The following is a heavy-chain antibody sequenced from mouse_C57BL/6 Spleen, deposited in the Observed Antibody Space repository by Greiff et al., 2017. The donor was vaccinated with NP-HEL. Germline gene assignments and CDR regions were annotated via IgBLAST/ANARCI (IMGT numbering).Heavy chain of an antibody. CDR1: GYAFSSSW. J-gene: IGHJ2*01. CDR3: AGGASFDY. Sequence: VQLQQSGPELVKPGASVKISCKASGYAFSSSWMNWVKQRPGKGLEWIGRIYPGDGDTNYNGKFKGKATLTADKSSSTAYMQLSSLTSEDSAVYFCAGGASFDYWGQGTTLTVSS. D-gene: IGHD6-1*01. CDR2: IYPGDGDT. V-gene: IGHV1-82*01.